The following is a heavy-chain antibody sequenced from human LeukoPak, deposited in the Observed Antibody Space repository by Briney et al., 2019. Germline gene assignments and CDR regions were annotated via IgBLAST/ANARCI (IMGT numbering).Heavy chain of an antibody. CDR2: IYYSGST. D-gene: IGHD6-19*01. CDR1: GGSISSYY. Sequence: PSETLSLTCTVSGGSISSYYWSWIRQPPGKGLEWIGYIYYSGSTNYNPSLKSRVTISVDTSKNQFSLKLSSVTAADTAVYYCARGTYSSGWYGAAFDIWGQGTMVTVSS. J-gene: IGHJ3*02. V-gene: IGHV4-59*01. CDR3: ARGTYSSGWYGAAFDI.